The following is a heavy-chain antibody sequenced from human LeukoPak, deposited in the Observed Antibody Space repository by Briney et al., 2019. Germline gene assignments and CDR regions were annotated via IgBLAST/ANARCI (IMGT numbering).Heavy chain of an antibody. D-gene: IGHD3-10*01. CDR3: AREDYGSGSWNDY. Sequence: PGGSLRLSCTVSGFTVSSNSMSWVRQAPGKGLEWVSFIYSDNTHYSDSVKGRFTISRDNSKNTLYLQMNSLRAEDTAVYYCAREDYGSGSWNDYWGQGTLVTVSS. CDR2: IYSDNT. J-gene: IGHJ4*02. V-gene: IGHV3-53*01. CDR1: GFTVSSNS.